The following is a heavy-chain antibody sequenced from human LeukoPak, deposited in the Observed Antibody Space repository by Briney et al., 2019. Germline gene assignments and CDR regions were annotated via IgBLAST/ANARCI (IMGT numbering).Heavy chain of an antibody. V-gene: IGHV4-59*01. CDR2: IYYTGGT. CDR1: GGSITNYY. CDR3: ARARGCDS. D-gene: IGHD2-15*01. J-gene: IGHJ5*01. Sequence: SETLSLTCTVSGGSITNYYWAWIRQPPGKGLEWIGNIYYTGGTKYNPSLRSRVTISVDTSKNQLSLKMTSVTAADTAVYYCARARGCDSWGQGTLVTVSS.